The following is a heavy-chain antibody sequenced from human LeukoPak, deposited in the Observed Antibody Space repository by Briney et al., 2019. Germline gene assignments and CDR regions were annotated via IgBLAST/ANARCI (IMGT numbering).Heavy chain of an antibody. CDR1: GFIFSNFW. D-gene: IGHD6-19*01. Sequence: GGSLRLSCAASGFIFSNFWMHWVRQVPGKGLVWVSHINSDGRTTDYADSVRGRFTVSRDNAKNTLYLQMNRLTVEDTAVYYCTTASGWYRSLDYWGQGTLVTVSS. CDR3: TTASGWYRSLDY. J-gene: IGHJ4*02. CDR2: INSDGRTT. V-gene: IGHV3-74*01.